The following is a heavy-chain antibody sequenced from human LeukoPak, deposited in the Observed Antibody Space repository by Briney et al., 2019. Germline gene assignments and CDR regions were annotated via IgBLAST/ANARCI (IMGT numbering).Heavy chain of an antibody. J-gene: IGHJ4*02. CDR3: AKDRIAVAAATPDY. CDR2: ISGSGGST. CDR1: GFTFSSYA. D-gene: IGHD6-19*01. V-gene: IGHV3-23*01. Sequence: PGGSLRLSSAASGFTFSSYAMSWVRQAPGKGREWVSGISGSGGSTYYADSVQGRFTISRDNSKNTMYMQVNRLRAEDTAVYYCAKDRIAVAAATPDYWGQGALVTVSS.